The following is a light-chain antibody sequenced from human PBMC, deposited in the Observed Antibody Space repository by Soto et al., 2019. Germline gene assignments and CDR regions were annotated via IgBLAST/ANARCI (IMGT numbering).Light chain of an antibody. CDR3: QQYNSYPWT. CDR2: DAS. V-gene: IGKV1-16*01. CDR1: EVIGNS. J-gene: IGKJ1*01. Sequence: DIQMTQSPSSLSASVGDRVTITCRASEVIGNSLGWYQQKPGKAPTLLIYDASSLESGVPSRFSGSGSGTEFTLTISSLQPDDFATYYCQQYNSYPWTFGQGTKVDIK.